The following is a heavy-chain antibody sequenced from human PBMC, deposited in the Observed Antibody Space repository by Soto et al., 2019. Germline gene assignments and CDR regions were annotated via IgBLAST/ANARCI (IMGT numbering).Heavy chain of an antibody. Sequence: QPGGSLRLSCAASGFTFSDYAMSWVRQAPGKGLEWVSAISGSGGTTYYADSVKGRFTISRDNSKNTMYLQVNSLRAEDTAIYYCAQVMNSGWYLAYWGQGTLVTVSS. D-gene: IGHD6-19*01. CDR3: AQVMNSGWYLAY. V-gene: IGHV3-23*01. CDR1: GFTFSDYA. J-gene: IGHJ4*02. CDR2: ISGSGGTT.